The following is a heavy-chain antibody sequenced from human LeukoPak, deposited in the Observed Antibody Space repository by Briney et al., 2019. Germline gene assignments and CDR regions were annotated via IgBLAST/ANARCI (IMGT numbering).Heavy chain of an antibody. CDR2: ISGSGGST. D-gene: IGHD6-13*01. Sequence: GGSLRLSCAASGFTFSSYAMSWVRQAPGKGLEWVSAISGSGGSTYYADSVKGRFTISRDNSKNTLYLQMNSLRVEDTAVFYCVRDFGSSSWEGWGQGILVTVSS. CDR3: VRDFGSSSWEG. V-gene: IGHV3-23*01. CDR1: GFTFSSYA. J-gene: IGHJ4*02.